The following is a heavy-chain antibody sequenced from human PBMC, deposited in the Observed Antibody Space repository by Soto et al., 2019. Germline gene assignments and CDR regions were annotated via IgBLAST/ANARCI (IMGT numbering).Heavy chain of an antibody. J-gene: IGHJ4*02. CDR1: GFTFDDYA. Sequence: EVQLVESGGGLVQPGRSLRLSCAASGFTFDDYAMHWVRQAPGKGLEWVSGISWNSGSIGYADSVKGRFTISRENAKKSLYLQMNSLRAEDTALYYCAKGGQLLVEGGGYWGQGTLVTVSS. CDR2: ISWNSGSI. V-gene: IGHV3-9*01. D-gene: IGHD2-2*01. CDR3: AKGGQLLVEGGGY.